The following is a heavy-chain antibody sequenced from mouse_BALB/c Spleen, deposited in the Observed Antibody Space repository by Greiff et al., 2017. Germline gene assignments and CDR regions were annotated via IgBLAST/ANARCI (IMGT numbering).Heavy chain of an antibody. CDR2: IDPENGDT. CDR3: NAPFITTFAY. Sequence: VHVKQSGAELVRSGASVKLSCTASGFNIKDYYMHWVKQRPEQGLEWIGWIDPENGDTEYAPKFQGKATMTADTSSNTAYLQLSSLTSEDTAVYYCNAPFITTFAYWGQGTLVTVSA. D-gene: IGHD1-2*01. CDR1: GFNIKDYY. V-gene: IGHV14-4*02. J-gene: IGHJ3*01.